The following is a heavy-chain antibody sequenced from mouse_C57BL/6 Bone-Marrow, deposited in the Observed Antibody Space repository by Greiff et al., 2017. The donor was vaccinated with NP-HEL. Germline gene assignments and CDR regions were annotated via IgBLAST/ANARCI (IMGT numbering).Heavy chain of an antibody. V-gene: IGHV1-54*01. Sequence: QVQLQQSGAELVRPGTSVKVSCKASGYAFTNYLIEWVKQRPGQGLEWIGVINPGSGGTNYNEKFKGKATLTADKSSSTAYMQLSSLTSEDSAVYFCARSGGYYGSSCHGDVWGTGTTVTVSS. D-gene: IGHD1-1*01. CDR1: GYAFTNYL. CDR2: INPGSGGT. J-gene: IGHJ1*03. CDR3: ARSGGYYGSSCHGDV.